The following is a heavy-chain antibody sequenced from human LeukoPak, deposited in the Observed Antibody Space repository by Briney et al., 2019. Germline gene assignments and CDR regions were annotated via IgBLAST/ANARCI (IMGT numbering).Heavy chain of an antibody. V-gene: IGHV3-15*01. D-gene: IGHD3-10*01. CDR3: TTDRGSTRDYYYGMDV. J-gene: IGHJ6*02. CDR1: GFTFRTAW. CDR2: IKSKTDGGTT. Sequence: GGSLRLSCVASGFTFRTAWMSWVRQAPGKGLEWVGRIKSKTDGGTTDYAAPVKGRFTISRDDSKNTLHLQMNSLKTEDTAVYYCTTDRGSTRDYYYGMDVWGQGTTVTVSS.